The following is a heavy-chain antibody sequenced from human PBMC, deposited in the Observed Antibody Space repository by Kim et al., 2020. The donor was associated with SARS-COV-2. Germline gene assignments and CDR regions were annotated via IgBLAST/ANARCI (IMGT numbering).Heavy chain of an antibody. D-gene: IGHD4-17*01. Sequence: GGSLRLSCAASRFTFSSYGMHWVRQAPGKGLEWVAVISYDGSNKYYADSVKGRFTISRDNSKNTLYLQMNSLRAEDTAVYYCAKSPRADYGDYSDYWGQGTLVTVSS. CDR3: AKSPRADYGDYSDY. CDR1: RFTFSSYG. J-gene: IGHJ4*02. CDR2: ISYDGSNK. V-gene: IGHV3-30*18.